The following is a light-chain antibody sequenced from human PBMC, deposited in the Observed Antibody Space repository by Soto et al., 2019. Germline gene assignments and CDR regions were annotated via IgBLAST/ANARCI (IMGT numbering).Light chain of an antibody. CDR2: KAS. V-gene: IGKV1-5*03. CDR1: QSISTW. J-gene: IGKJ2*01. Sequence: DIPMTQSPSTLSASVGDRVTITCRASQSISTWLAWYQQKPGKAPKLLIYKASSLRSGVPSRFSGSGSGTEFTLTIYSLQPDDFASYYCQQYNGYPHTFGQGTKLEIK. CDR3: QQYNGYPHT.